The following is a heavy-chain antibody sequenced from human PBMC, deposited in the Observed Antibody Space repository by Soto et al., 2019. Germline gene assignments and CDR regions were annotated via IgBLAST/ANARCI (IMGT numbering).Heavy chain of an antibody. Sequence: GASVKVSCKASGYTFTSYGISWVRQAPGQGLEWMGWISAYNGNTNYAQKLQGRVTMTTDTSTSTAYMELRSLRSDDTAVYYCARDVGYRSGWSTPRGHWFDPWGQGTLVTVSS. D-gene: IGHD6-19*01. CDR2: ISAYNGNT. J-gene: IGHJ5*02. CDR1: GYTFTSYG. CDR3: ARDVGYRSGWSTPRGHWFDP. V-gene: IGHV1-18*01.